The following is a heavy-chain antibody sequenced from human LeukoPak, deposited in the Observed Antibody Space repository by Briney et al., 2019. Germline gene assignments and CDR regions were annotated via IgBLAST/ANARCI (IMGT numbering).Heavy chain of an antibody. CDR1: GYTVTSYY. D-gene: IGHD3-10*01. J-gene: IGHJ4*02. CDR2: INPSGGST. CDR3: ARGPYGGSGTYYMDY. V-gene: IGHV1-46*01. Sequence: ASVKVSCKASGYTVTSYYIHWVRQAPGQGLEWMGVINPSGGSTAYALKFQGRVTMTRDTSTSTVYIELSSLRSEDTAVYYCARGPYGGSGTYYMDYWGQGILVTVSS.